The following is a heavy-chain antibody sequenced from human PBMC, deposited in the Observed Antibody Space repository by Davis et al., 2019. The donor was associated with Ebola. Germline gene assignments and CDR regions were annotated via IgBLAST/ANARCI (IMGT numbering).Heavy chain of an antibody. D-gene: IGHD6-6*01. V-gene: IGHV5-51*01. CDR2: IYPGDSDT. J-gene: IGHJ4*02. CDR3: ARHGPYSSSSGDY. Sequence: GESLKISCKGSGYSFTKQWIGWVRQLPGKGLEWMGIIYPGDSDTRYSPSFQGQVTISADKSISTAYLQWSSLKASDTAMYYCARHGPYSSSSGDYWGQGTLVTVSS. CDR1: GYSFTKQW.